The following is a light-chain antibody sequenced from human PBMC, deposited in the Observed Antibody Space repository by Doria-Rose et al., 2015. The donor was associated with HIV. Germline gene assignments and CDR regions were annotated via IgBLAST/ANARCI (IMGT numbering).Light chain of an antibody. CDR1: QTVSTY. CDR3: QQTYSSPTWT. V-gene: IGKV1-39*01. J-gene: IGKJ1*01. Sequence: IQLTQSPSSLSASIGDRVTITCRASQTVSTYLNWFQQEPGKAPKLLIYAASRLQSGVPSRFSGSGSGTDFTLTISGLQPGDFATYYGQQTYSSPTWTVGQGTK. CDR2: AAS.